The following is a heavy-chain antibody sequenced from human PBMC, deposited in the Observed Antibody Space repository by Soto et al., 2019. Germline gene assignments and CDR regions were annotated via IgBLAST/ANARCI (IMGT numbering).Heavy chain of an antibody. CDR1: GFTFSSYA. D-gene: IGHD3-3*01. J-gene: IGHJ5*02. Sequence: GGSLRLSCAASGFTFSSYAMSWVRQAPGKGLEWVSAISGSGGSTYYADSVKGRFTISRDNSKNTLYLQMNSLRAEDTAVYYCAKGGDDFWSGYAFDPWGQGTLVTVSS. CDR2: ISGSGGST. CDR3: AKGGDDFWSGYAFDP. V-gene: IGHV3-23*01.